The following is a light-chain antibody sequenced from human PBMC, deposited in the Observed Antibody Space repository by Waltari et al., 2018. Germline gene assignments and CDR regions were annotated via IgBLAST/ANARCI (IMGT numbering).Light chain of an antibody. V-gene: IGKV2-28*01. J-gene: IGKJ1*01. CDR3: MQALQTPWT. Sequence: EIVVTQSPLSLPVTPGEPASISCRSSQSLLDRNGYNLLDWYLQKPGQSPQLLIYFGSNRASGVPDRLSGSVSGRDFTLKISRVEAEDVGVYYCMQALQTPWTFGQGTKVEIK. CDR2: FGS. CDR1: QSLLDRNGYNL.